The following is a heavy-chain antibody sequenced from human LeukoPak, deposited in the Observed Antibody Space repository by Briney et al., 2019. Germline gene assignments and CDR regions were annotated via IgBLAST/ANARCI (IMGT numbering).Heavy chain of an antibody. CDR3: ARTVSPGGAAAGTYPDYYYYYMDV. CDR1: GGTFSSYA. Sequence: SVKVSCKASGGTFSSYAISWVRQAPGQGLEWMGGIIPIFGTANYAQKFQGRVTITTDESTSTAYMELSSLRSEDTAVYYCARTVSPGGAAAGTYPDYYYYYMDVWGKGTTVTVSS. CDR2: IIPIFGTA. D-gene: IGHD6-13*01. V-gene: IGHV1-69*05. J-gene: IGHJ6*03.